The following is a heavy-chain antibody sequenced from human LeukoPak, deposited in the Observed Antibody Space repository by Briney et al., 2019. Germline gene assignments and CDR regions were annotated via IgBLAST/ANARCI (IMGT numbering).Heavy chain of an antibody. J-gene: IGHJ4*02. Sequence: GRSLRLSCAASGFTFSSYGMHWVRQAPGKGLEWVAVISYDGSEKCYADSVKGRFTISRDNSKNTLYLQMDSLRAEDTAMYYCARVACSGGTCFDYWGQGALVTASS. CDR2: ISYDGSEK. D-gene: IGHD2-15*01. CDR1: GFTFSSYG. CDR3: ARVACSGGTCFDY. V-gene: IGHV3-33*05.